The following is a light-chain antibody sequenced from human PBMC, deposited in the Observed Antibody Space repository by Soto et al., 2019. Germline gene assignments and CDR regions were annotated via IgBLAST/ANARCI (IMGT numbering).Light chain of an antibody. CDR3: RRYGSLSWT. J-gene: IGKJ1*01. CDR1: QNVDNKY. Sequence: EIVLTQSPGTLSLSPGERATLYCSASQNVDNKYFAWYQFKPGQAPRNIIFGDSGRATGIPYRFSGSGSGIDVTLTISRLVHDDCAVYYCRRYGSLSWTVGQGNRGEIK. CDR2: GDS. V-gene: IGKV3-20*01.